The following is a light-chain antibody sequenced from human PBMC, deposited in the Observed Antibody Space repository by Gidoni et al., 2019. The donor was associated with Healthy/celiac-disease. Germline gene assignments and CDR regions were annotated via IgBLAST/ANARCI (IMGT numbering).Light chain of an antibody. CDR1: QGISCY. CDR3: QLYYSYLALT. V-gene: IGKV1-8*01. CDR2: AAS. J-gene: IGKJ4*01. Sequence: AIRITQPPSSLSASTGDRLTITGRARQGISCYLACYQQKPGKAPKLLIYAASTLQSGVPSKFSGSGSGTDFTLTNSCLQSDDFATYFCQLYYSYLALTFGGGTKVEIK.